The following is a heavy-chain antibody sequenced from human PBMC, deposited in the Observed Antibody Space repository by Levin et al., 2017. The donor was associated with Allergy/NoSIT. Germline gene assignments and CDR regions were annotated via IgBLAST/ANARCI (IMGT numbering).Heavy chain of an antibody. CDR3: GRIIMSRGALGYDYSGVDV. J-gene: IGHJ6*02. CDR1: GFSLSTDGMC. D-gene: IGHD3-10*01. V-gene: IGHV2-70*11. Sequence: SGPTLVKPTQTLTLTCSFSGFSLSTDGMCVSWIRQPPGQALEWLARIDWDDDKYYNTSLRTRLTISKDTSKNQVVLTMTNMDPVDTGTYFCGRIIMSRGALGYDYSGVDVWGQGTTVTVSS. CDR2: IDWDDDK.